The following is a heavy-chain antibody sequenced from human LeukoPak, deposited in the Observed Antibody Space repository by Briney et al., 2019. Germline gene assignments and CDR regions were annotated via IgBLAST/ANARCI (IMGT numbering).Heavy chain of an antibody. Sequence: GGSLRLSCAASGFTFSSSAVSWVRQAPGKGLEWVSFISRSSAIIYYADSVEGRFTISRDNAKNSLYLQTNTLRDEDTAVYYCARDLSYAFDIWGQGTMVTVSS. CDR3: ARDLSYAFDI. CDR2: ISRSSAII. J-gene: IGHJ3*02. V-gene: IGHV3-48*02. CDR1: GFTFSSSA.